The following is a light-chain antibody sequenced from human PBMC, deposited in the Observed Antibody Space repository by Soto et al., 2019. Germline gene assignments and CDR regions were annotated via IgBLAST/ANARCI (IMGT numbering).Light chain of an antibody. V-gene: IGLV2-8*01. J-gene: IGLJ3*02. CDR2: EVT. CDR1: SSDVGAYKY. CDR3: TSYVGNDIWV. Sequence: QSVLTQPPSASGSPGQSVIISCTGTSSDVGAYKYVSWYQQYPGKAPKLMIYEVTKRPSGVPDRFSGSKSGNTASLTVSGLQAEDEADYYCTSYVGNDIWVFGGGTKVTVL.